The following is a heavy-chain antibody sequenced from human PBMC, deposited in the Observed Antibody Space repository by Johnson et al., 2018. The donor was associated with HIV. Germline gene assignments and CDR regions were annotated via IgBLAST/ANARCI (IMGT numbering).Heavy chain of an antibody. Sequence: QVQLVESGGGVVQPGGSLRLSCAASGFTFSDYYMSWIRQAPGKGLEWVSYISSGGNSIYYADSVKGRFTISRDNAKNSLFLQMNSLTAEATAVYYCARLVATKDYAFDIWGQGTLVTVSS. CDR3: ARLVATKDYAFDI. V-gene: IGHV3-11*04. CDR1: GFTFSDYY. D-gene: IGHD5-12*01. J-gene: IGHJ3*02. CDR2: ISSGGNSI.